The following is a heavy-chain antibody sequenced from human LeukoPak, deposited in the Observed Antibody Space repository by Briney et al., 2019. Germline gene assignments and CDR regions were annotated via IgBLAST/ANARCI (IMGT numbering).Heavy chain of an antibody. Sequence: SETLSLTCTVSGGSVRSSSYYWGWIRQPPGKGLEWIGSIYYSGTTYYNSSLESRVTISVDTSKNHFSLILTSVTAADTAVYYCARQASDYFYYYMDVWGKGTTVTVS. CDR3: ARQASDYFYYYMDV. V-gene: IGHV4-39*01. CDR2: IYYSGTT. J-gene: IGHJ6*03. CDR1: GGSVRSSSYY.